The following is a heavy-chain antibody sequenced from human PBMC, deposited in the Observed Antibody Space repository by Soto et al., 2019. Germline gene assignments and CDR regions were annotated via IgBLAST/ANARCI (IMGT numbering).Heavy chain of an antibody. CDR1: AKADSSYY. J-gene: IGHJ5*02. V-gene: IGHV4-59*02. D-gene: IGHD6-13*01. CDR2: IYYSGST. CDR3: ARPPIAAHALDP. Sequence: PWELLCLTGTGAAKADSSYYRMWLRQPPGKELEGIGYIYYSGSTNYNPSLKSRVTISADTSKNQFSLKLRPVTAADTAVYYRARPPIAAHALDPCGQGTPVTVSS.